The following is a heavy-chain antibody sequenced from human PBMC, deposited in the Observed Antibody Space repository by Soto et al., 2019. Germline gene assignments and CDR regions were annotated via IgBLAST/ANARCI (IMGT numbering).Heavy chain of an antibody. D-gene: IGHD1-7*01. J-gene: IGHJ4*02. Sequence: SAPLSLTCAVSGGSFTSNNWWTWVRQPPGQGLEWIGEIYRTGSTNYNPSLKSRVTISLDKSENQFSLKVTSLTAADTAVYYCASRDPGTSVDYWGQGTWVTVSS. CDR2: IYRTGST. CDR1: GGSFTSNNW. CDR3: ASRDPGTSVDY. V-gene: IGHV4-4*02.